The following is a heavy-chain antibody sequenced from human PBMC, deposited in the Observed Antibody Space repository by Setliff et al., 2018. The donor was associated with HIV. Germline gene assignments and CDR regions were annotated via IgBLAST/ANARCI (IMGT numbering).Heavy chain of an antibody. CDR2: INAGNGNI. Sequence: RASVKVSCKTSGYTFTSYAIHWVRQAPGQGLEWMGWINAGNGNIKYSPRLLGRVTITRDTSASTVYMELSSLRSEDTAFYYCARDRDTDWAYYFNSWGQGTLVTVSS. CDR1: GYTFTSYA. CDR3: ARDRDTDWAYYFNS. V-gene: IGHV1-3*01. J-gene: IGHJ4*02. D-gene: IGHD3-9*01.